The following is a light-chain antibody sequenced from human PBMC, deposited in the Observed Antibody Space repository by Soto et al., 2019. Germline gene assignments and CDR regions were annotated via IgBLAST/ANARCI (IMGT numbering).Light chain of an antibody. V-gene: IGKV3-20*01. CDR3: QQYGRSRT. CDR2: GAS. CDR1: QTVTNNY. J-gene: IGKJ1*01. Sequence: EGVLTQSPGTLSLSPGDRSTLSCRASQTVTNNYLAWYQQRPGLAPRLLIYGASSRATGIPDRFSGSGSGTVFTLTISRLEPEDFAVYYCQQYGRSRTFGQGTKVDI.